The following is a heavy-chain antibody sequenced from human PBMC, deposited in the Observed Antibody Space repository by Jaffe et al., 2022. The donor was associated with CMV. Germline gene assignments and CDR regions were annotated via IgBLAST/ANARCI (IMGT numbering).Heavy chain of an antibody. CDR1: GFTFSSYA. CDR3: VKDYRYGYSSSWSLGY. V-gene: IGHV3-64D*06. Sequence: EVQLVESGGGLVQPGGSLRLSCSASGFTFSSYAMHWVRQAPGKGLEYVSAISSNGGSTYYADSVKGRFTISRDNSKNTLYLQMSSLRAEDTAVYYCVKDYRYGYSSSWSLGYWGQGTLVTVSS. D-gene: IGHD6-13*01. J-gene: IGHJ4*02. CDR2: ISSNGGST.